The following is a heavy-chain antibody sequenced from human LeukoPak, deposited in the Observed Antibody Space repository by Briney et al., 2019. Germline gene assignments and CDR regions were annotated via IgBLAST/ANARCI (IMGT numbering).Heavy chain of an antibody. D-gene: IGHD3-22*01. CDR2: ITTSGGGA. Sequence: GESLRLSCAASGFTFSSYAMSWVRRAPGKGLEWVSGITTSGGGASYADSVKGRFTISRDNPGNTLFMEMHSLRAEDTAFYYDGRGYSVQWGQGTLVTVSS. CDR1: GFTFSSYA. CDR3: GRGYSVQ. V-gene: IGHV3-23*01. J-gene: IGHJ4*02.